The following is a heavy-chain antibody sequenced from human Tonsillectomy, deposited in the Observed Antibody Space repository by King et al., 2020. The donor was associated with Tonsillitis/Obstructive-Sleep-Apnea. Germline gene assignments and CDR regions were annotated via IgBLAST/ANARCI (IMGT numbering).Heavy chain of an antibody. CDR2: ISYDGSSK. Sequence: VQLVESGGGVVQPGRSLRLSCAASGFAFSYHAIHWVRQAPGKGLEWVAFISYDGSSKYYADSLKGRITISRDNSKKTLYLQMNRLRPEDTAVYYCTREVAAAGQDYYYHGLDVWGQGTTVTVSS. J-gene: IGHJ6*02. D-gene: IGHD6-13*01. CDR3: TREVAAAGQDYYYHGLDV. V-gene: IGHV3-30*04. CDR1: GFAFSYHA.